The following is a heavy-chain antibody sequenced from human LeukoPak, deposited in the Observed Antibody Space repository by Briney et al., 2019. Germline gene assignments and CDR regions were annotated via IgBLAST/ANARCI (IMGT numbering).Heavy chain of an antibody. J-gene: IGHJ3*02. V-gene: IGHV3-23*01. D-gene: IGHD1-26*01. Sequence: GESLRLSCAASGFTFSSYAMSWVRQAPGKGLEWVSAISGSGGSTYYADSVKGRFTISRDNAKNSLYLQMNSLRAEDTAVYYCAGGSYPSLDAFDIWGQGTMVTISS. CDR2: ISGSGGST. CDR1: GFTFSSYA. CDR3: AGGSYPSLDAFDI.